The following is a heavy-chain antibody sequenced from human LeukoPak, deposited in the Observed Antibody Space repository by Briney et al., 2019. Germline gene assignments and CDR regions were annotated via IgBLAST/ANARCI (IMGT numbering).Heavy chain of an antibody. Sequence: PGGSLRLSCAASGFTFSSYWMSWVRQAPGKGLEWVANIKQDGSEKYYVDSVKGEFTISRDKAKNSLYLQMTSLRAEDMAVYYCARTVAGYYRGGWFDPWGQGTLVSVSS. D-gene: IGHD3-9*01. V-gene: IGHV3-7*01. CDR3: ARTVAGYYRGGWFDP. CDR2: IKQDGSEK. CDR1: GFTFSSYW. J-gene: IGHJ5*02.